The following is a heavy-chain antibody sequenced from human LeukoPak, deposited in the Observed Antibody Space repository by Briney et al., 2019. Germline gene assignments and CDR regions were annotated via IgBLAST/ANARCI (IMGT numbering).Heavy chain of an antibody. CDR3: AKANLLWFGELFRFDY. V-gene: IGHV3-30*18. J-gene: IGHJ4*02. CDR2: ISYDGSNK. Sequence: GGSLRLSCAASGFTFSSYGMHWVRQAPGKGLEWVAVISYDGSNKYYADSVKGRSTISRDNSKNTLYLQMNSLRAEDTAVYYCAKANLLWFGELFRFDYWGQGTLVTVSS. CDR1: GFTFSSYG. D-gene: IGHD3-10*01.